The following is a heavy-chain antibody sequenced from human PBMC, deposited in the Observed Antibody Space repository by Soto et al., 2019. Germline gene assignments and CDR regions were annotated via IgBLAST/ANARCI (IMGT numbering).Heavy chain of an antibody. CDR3: ARAAQWLVADY. V-gene: IGHV3-66*01. Sequence: EVQLVESGGGLVQPGGSLRLSCAASRFTVSNYYMSWVRQAPGEGLEWVSVIYSGDDTYYADSVKGRFTISRDNSKNTLYLQMNSLRAEYTAVYYCARAAQWLVADYWGQGTLVTVSS. J-gene: IGHJ4*02. CDR2: IYSGDDT. CDR1: RFTVSNYY. D-gene: IGHD6-19*01.